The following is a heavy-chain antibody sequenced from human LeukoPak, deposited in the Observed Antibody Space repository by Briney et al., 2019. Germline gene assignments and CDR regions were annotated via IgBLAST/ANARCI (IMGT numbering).Heavy chain of an antibody. Sequence: GGSLRLSCAASGFTFSTYRMSWVRQAPGKGLEWVANIKQDGSEKHYVDSVKGRFTISRDNAKNSLYLQMNSLRAEDTAVYYCGRGGSFISVQYWGHGTQVTVSS. CDR3: GRGGSFISVQY. CDR2: IKQDGSEK. J-gene: IGHJ4*01. CDR1: GFTFSTYR. V-gene: IGHV3-7*01. D-gene: IGHD6-13*01.